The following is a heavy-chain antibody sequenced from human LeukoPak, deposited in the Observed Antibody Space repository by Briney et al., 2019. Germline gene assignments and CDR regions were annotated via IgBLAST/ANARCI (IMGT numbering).Heavy chain of an antibody. CDR3: ARVSSGSYFGYYYYYMDV. D-gene: IGHD1-26*01. V-gene: IGHV3-74*01. Sequence: PGGSLRLSCAASGFTFSNYWMHWVRQAPGKGLLWVSRINSDGSSTSYADSVKGRFTISRDNARNTLYLQMSSLRAEDTAVYYCARVSSGSYFGYYYYYMDVWGKGTTVTVSS. CDR1: GFTFSNYW. CDR2: INSDGSST. J-gene: IGHJ6*03.